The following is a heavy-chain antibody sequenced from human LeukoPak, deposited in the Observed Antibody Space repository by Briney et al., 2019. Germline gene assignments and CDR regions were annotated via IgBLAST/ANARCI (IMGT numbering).Heavy chain of an antibody. Sequence: GASVKVSFKASGYTFTGYYMHWVRQAPGQGLEWMGRINPNSGGTNYAQKFQGRVTMTRDTSISTAYMELSRLRSDDTAVYYCATTAGLAYCGGDCYFYYYYGMDVWGQGTTVTVSS. CDR2: INPNSGGT. CDR1: GYTFTGYY. D-gene: IGHD2-21*02. J-gene: IGHJ6*02. V-gene: IGHV1-2*06. CDR3: ATTAGLAYCGGDCYFYYYYGMDV.